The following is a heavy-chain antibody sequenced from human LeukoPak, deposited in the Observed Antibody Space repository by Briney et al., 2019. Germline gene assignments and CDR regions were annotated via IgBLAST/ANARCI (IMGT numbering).Heavy chain of an antibody. CDR3: ARDPGGYFDY. V-gene: IGHV3-30*03. D-gene: IGHD3-10*01. Sequence: PGRSLRLSCVASGFTFRNYGMHWVRQAPGKGLEWVAVISYDGTIKHYLDSVKGQFTISRDNSKNTLYLQMNSLRPEDTAMYYCARDPGGYFDYWGQGTLVTVSS. J-gene: IGHJ4*02. CDR1: GFTFRNYG. CDR2: ISYDGTIK.